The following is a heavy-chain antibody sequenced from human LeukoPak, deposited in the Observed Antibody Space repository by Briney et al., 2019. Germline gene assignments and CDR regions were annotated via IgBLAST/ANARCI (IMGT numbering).Heavy chain of an antibody. V-gene: IGHV3-7*03. CDR1: GFTFSGSA. Sequence: GGSLRLSCAASGFTFSGSAMHWVRQASGKGLEWVANIKQDGSEKYYVDSVKGRFTISRDNAKNSLYLQMNSLRAEDTAVYYCAREGSAFDYWGQGTLVTVSS. CDR3: AREGSAFDY. J-gene: IGHJ4*02. CDR2: IKQDGSEK.